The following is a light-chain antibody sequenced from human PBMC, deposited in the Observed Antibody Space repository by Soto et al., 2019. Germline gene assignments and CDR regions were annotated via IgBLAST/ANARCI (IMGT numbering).Light chain of an antibody. J-gene: IGLJ1*01. Sequence: QSVLTQPPSVSGAPGQRVTISCTGSSSNIGAGYDVHWYQQLPGTAPKLLVYGNSNRPSGVPDRFSGSKSGTSASLAITGLQADDEADYFCATWDDSLNGFYVFGTGTKVTVL. CDR2: GNS. CDR1: SSNIGAGYD. CDR3: ATWDDSLNGFYV. V-gene: IGLV1-40*01.